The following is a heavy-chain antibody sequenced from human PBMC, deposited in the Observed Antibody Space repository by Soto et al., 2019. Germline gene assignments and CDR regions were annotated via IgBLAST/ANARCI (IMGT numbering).Heavy chain of an antibody. Sequence: QAQLEQSGGEVKKPGSSVKVSCKASRVAFNKFIVTWVRQAPGLGLEWVGGIIPVFGTANYAQKFQGRVTITADESTSTSYMEVNNLRSEDTAVYYCAKVRYSSPMGYYYGMGVWAQGTTVTVSS. CDR3: AKVRYSSPMGYYYGMGV. J-gene: IGHJ6*02. V-gene: IGHV1-69*01. CDR1: RVAFNKFI. D-gene: IGHD2-2*01. CDR2: IIPVFGTA.